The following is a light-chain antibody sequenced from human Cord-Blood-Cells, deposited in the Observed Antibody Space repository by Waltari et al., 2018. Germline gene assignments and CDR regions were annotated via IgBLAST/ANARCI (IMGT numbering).Light chain of an antibody. CDR3: SSYTSSSTV. V-gene: IGLV2-14*01. CDR2: DVS. Sequence: QSALTQPASVSVSPGQSITISCPGTSSDVGGYNYVSWYQQHPGKAPKLMIYDVSKRPSGVSNRFSGSKSGNTASLTISGLQAEDEADYYCSSYTSSSTVFGGGTQLTVL. CDR1: SSDVGGYNY. J-gene: IGLJ7*01.